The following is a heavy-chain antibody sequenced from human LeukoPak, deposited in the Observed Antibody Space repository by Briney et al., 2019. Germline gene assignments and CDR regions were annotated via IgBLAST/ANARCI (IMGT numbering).Heavy chain of an antibody. CDR1: GFTFSSYE. D-gene: IGHD3-10*01. J-gene: IGHJ4*02. V-gene: IGHV3-48*03. CDR3: AKDRQTYYYGSGSYFPGY. CDR2: ISSSGSTI. Sequence: GGSLRLSCAASGFTFSSYEMNWVRQAPGKGLEWVSYISSSGSTIYYADSVKGRFTISRDNSKNTLYLQMNSLRAEDTAVYYCAKDRQTYYYGSGSYFPGYWGQGTLVTVSS.